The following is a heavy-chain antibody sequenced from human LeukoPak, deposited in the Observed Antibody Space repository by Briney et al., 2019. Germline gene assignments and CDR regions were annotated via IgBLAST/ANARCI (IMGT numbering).Heavy chain of an antibody. J-gene: IGHJ6*03. CDR1: GGSISSYY. CDR3: ARDIGENSSSWYGGRYYYYMDV. Sequence: SETLSLTRTVSGGSISSYYWSWIRQPAGKGLEWIGRIYTSGSTNYNPSLKSRVTMSVDTSKNQFSLKLSSVTAADTAVYYCARDIGENSSSWYGGRYYYYMDVWGKGTTVTVSS. V-gene: IGHV4-4*07. CDR2: IYTSGST. D-gene: IGHD6-13*01.